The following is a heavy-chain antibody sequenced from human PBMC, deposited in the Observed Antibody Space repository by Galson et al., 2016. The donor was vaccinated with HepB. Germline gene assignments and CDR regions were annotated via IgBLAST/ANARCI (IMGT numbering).Heavy chain of an antibody. CDR1: GFNFNDFY. V-gene: IGHV3-11*01. CDR2: ISPRGATT. Sequence: SLRLSCAASGFNFNDFYMHWVRQAPGKGLECISYISPRGATTYYADSVKGRFTVSRDNAKNSVYLQMDLLTVDDTAIYYCVKDRRWHFDLWGRGTLGSVSS. J-gene: IGHJ2*01. CDR3: VKDRRWHFDL.